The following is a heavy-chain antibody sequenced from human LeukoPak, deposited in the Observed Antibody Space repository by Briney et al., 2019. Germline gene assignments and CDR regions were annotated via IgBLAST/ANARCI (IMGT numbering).Heavy chain of an antibody. Sequence: ASVKVSCKASGYTFTSYDINWVRQAPGQGLECMGCINPHSGGTNYAQKFQGRVTMTRDTSISTAYMELSRLRSDDTAVYYCARSCGGLPYYYYYYMDVWGKGTTVTISS. CDR3: ARSCGGLPYYYYYYMDV. CDR1: GYTFTSYD. V-gene: IGHV1-2*02. CDR2: INPHSGGT. J-gene: IGHJ6*03. D-gene: IGHD3-10*01.